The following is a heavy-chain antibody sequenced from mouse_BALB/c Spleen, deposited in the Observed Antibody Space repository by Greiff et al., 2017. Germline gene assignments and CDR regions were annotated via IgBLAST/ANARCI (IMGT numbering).Heavy chain of an antibody. CDR2: INPSNGGT. CDR3: TRYGGNYAWFAY. D-gene: IGHD1-1*02. V-gene: IGHV1S81*02. J-gene: IGHJ3*01. CDR1: GYTFTSYY. Sequence: QVQLKQSGAELVKPGASVKLSCKASGYTFTSYYMYWVKQRPGQGLEWIGEINPSNGGTNFNEKFKSKATLTVDKSSSTAYMQLSSLTSEDSAVYYCTRYGGNYAWFAYWGQGTLVTVSA.